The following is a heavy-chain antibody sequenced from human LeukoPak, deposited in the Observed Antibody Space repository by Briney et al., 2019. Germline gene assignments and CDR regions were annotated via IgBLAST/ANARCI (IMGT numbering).Heavy chain of an antibody. Sequence: GGSLRLSCAASGFTFSSYWMSWVRQAPGKGLEWVSAIIKSGSHIYYADSVKGRFIISRDNANNSLYLQMTGLRAEDTGVYYCARGRGGDNSNWFDPWGPGTLVTVSS. J-gene: IGHJ5*02. CDR3: ARGRGGDNSNWFDP. D-gene: IGHD1-20*01. CDR2: IIKSGSHI. CDR1: GFTFSSYW. V-gene: IGHV3-21*01.